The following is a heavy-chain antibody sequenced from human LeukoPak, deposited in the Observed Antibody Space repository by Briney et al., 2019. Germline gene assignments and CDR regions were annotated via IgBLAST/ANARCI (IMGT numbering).Heavy chain of an antibody. CDR1: GGSLTVYY. CDR2: ISYSGST. Sequence: PSETLSLTCSVSGGSLTVYYWNWIRQSPGKGLEWIGSISYSGSTNYNPSLKSRVTISIDTSKNRFSLKVSSVIAADTAMYYCARGGSRSYTSSTLDYWGQGTLVTVSS. V-gene: IGHV4-59*01. J-gene: IGHJ4*02. D-gene: IGHD6-6*01. CDR3: ARGGSRSYTSSTLDY.